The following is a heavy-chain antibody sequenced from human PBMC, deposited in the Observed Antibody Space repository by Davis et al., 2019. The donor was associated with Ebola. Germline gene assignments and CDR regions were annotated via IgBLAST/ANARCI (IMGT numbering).Heavy chain of an antibody. V-gene: IGHV3-23*01. Sequence: GESLKISCAASGFTFSNSAMTWVRQAPGKGLEWVSTISGSGASTYYADSVKGRFTISRDNAKNSLYLQMNSLRAEDTAVYYCAREEGLVLEWLFADYWGQGTLVTVSS. CDR2: ISGSGAST. CDR1: GFTFSNSA. D-gene: IGHD3-3*01. J-gene: IGHJ4*02. CDR3: AREEGLVLEWLFADY.